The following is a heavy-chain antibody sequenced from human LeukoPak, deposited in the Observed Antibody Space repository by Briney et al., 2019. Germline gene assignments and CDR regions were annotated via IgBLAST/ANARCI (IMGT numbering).Heavy chain of an antibody. J-gene: IGHJ4*02. V-gene: IGHV1-8*03. CDR1: GYTFTSYD. Sequence: ASVKVSCKASGYTFTSYDINWVRQATGQGLEWMGWMNPNSGNTGYAQKFQGRATITRNTSINTAYMELSSLRSEDTAVYYCARGTAATPFSGYWGQGTLVTVSS. CDR2: MNPNSGNT. CDR3: ARGTAATPFSGY. D-gene: IGHD6-25*01.